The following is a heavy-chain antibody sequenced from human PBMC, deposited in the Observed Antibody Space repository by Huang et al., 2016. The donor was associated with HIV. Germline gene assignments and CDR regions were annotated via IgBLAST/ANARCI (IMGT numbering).Heavy chain of an antibody. CDR3: VRENYGSGSTLHWFDP. J-gene: IGHJ5*02. CDR1: GFSFDSFA. V-gene: IGHV3-21*01. CDR2: ITAISSCK. D-gene: IGHD3-10*01. Sequence: DVQLVESGGGLVKPGGSLRLSCAASGFSFDSFAMHWVRQAPGKGLEWVASITAISSCKHYAGSLTGRFTVSRDNAKNSLYLQMNSLRPEDTAVYYCVRENYGSGSTLHWFDPWGQGTLVTVSS.